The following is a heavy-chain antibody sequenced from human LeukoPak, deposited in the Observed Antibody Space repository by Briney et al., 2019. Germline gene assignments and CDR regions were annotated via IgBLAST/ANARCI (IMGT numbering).Heavy chain of an antibody. V-gene: IGHV5-51*01. CDR2: IYPTDSNT. Sequence: GESLKISCKGSGNSFVGYRIGWVRQMSGKGLEWMGIIYPTDSNTKYSPSFQGQVAISVDKSINTAYLQWSSLKASDTAMYYCVRQGHTSGRSFDYWGQGTLVTVSS. D-gene: IGHD6-19*01. CDR3: VRQGHTSGRSFDY. J-gene: IGHJ4*02. CDR1: GNSFVGYR.